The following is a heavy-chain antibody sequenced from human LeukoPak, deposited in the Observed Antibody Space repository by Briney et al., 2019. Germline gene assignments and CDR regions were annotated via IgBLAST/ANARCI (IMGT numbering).Heavy chain of an antibody. J-gene: IGHJ3*02. CDR3: ARDLGPHSSSPNSGAFDI. Sequence: LSLTCTVSGYSISSGYYWGWIRQPPGKGLEWVSYITSSATTYYADSVKGRFTISRDNAKTSLYLQMNSLRAEDTAVYYCARDLGPHSSSPNSGAFDIWGQGTMVTVSS. CDR2: ITSSATT. V-gene: IGHV3-11*04. CDR1: GYSISSGYY. D-gene: IGHD6-6*01.